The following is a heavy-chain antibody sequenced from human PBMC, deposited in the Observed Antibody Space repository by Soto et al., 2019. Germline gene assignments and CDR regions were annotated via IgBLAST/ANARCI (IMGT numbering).Heavy chain of an antibody. Sequence: PGESLKISCKGSGYSFTSYWISWVRQMPGKGLEWMGRIDPSDSYTNYSPSFQGHVTISADKYISTAYLQWSSLKASDTAMYYCARTNITGTGFYYGLDVWGQGTTVTVSS. CDR1: GYSFTSYW. D-gene: IGHD1-20*01. J-gene: IGHJ6*02. CDR2: IDPSDSYT. CDR3: ARTNITGTGFYYGLDV. V-gene: IGHV5-10-1*01.